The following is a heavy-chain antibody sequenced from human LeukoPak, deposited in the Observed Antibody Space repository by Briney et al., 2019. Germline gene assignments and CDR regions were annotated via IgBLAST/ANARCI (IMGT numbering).Heavy chain of an antibody. J-gene: IGHJ4*02. Sequence: GGSLRLSCAASGFTFSSYAMHWVRQAPGKGLEWVAVISYDGSNKYYADSVKGRFTISRDNSKNTLYLQMNSLRVEDTAVYYCAREIEGIDYWGQGTLVAVSS. CDR1: GFTFSSYA. V-gene: IGHV3-30-3*01. D-gene: IGHD2-21*01. CDR3: AREIEGIDY. CDR2: ISYDGSNK.